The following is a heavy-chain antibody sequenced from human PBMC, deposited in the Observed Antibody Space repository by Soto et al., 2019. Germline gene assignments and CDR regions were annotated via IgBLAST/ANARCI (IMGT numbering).Heavy chain of an antibody. J-gene: IGHJ4*02. V-gene: IGHV2-5*02. CDR1: GFSLSSIGMG. D-gene: IGHD5-12*01. CDR2: IYWDDDK. CDR3: ARLTRGVYDSGRLWEKFDY. Sequence: QITVKESGLTLVKPTETLTLTCTFSGFSLSSIGMGVGWIRQPPGKALEWLALIYWDDDKRYSPSLSSRLTITKDPAKLEVYLTMTNMDPVDTATYYCARLTRGVYDSGRLWEKFDYWGQGTLVTVSS.